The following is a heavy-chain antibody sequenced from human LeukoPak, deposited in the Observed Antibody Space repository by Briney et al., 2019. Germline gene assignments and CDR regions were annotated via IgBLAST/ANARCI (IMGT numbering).Heavy chain of an antibody. V-gene: IGHV3-23*01. CDR2: ISAGGITT. Sequence: GRSLRLSCATSGFTFGSYAISWVRQARGQGRGWGAVISAGGITTYYADHVKGRFTISRDNSKNTVFLQMSSLRAEDTALYYCARKSGSGNFPLDYWGQGTLVPVSS. CDR3: ARKSGSGNFPLDY. D-gene: IGHD3-10*01. CDR1: GFTFGSYA. J-gene: IGHJ4*02.